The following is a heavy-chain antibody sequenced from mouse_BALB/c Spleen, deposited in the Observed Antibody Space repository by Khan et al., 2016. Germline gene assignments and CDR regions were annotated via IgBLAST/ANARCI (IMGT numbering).Heavy chain of an antibody. D-gene: IGHD2-12*01. CDR3: SSDYDGFAY. V-gene: IGHV2-6-7*01. Sequence: VQLQESGPGLVAPSQSLSITCTVSGFSLTGYGVNWVRQPPGKGLEWLGKIWADGRTDYNSALKSRVSISKDNSKSQVVLKMNSLQTDDTANYYCSSDYDGFAYGGQGTLVIVSA. J-gene: IGHJ3*01. CDR1: GFSLTGYG. CDR2: IWADGRT.